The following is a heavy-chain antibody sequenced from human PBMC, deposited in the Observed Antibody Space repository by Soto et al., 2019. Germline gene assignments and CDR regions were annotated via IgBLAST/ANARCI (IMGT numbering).Heavy chain of an antibody. J-gene: IGHJ6*03. CDR2: ISSSSSYI. CDR1: GFTFSSYS. D-gene: IGHD6-19*01. V-gene: IGHV3-21*01. CDR3: AREGIAVAGGYYMDG. Sequence: PGGSLRLSCAASGFTFSSYSMNWVRQAPGKGLEWVSSISSSSSYIYYADSVKGRFTISRDNAKNSLYLQMNSLRAEDTAVYYCAREGIAVAGGYYMDGWGKGSTVTVSS.